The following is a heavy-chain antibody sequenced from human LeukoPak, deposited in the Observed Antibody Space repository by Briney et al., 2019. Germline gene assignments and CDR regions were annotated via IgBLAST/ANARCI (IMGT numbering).Heavy chain of an antibody. V-gene: IGHV3-23*01. J-gene: IGHJ4*02. CDR3: AKDYGHRAIFDY. CDR2: ITTSDGNT. D-gene: IGHD3-10*01. CDR1: GFTFSSYT. Sequence: GGSLRLSCAASGFTFSSYTMSWVRQAPGKGLEWVSTITTSDGNTYYADSVKGRFTISRDNSKNTLYLQMNSLRAEDTAVYYRAKDYGHRAIFDYWGQGTLVTVSS.